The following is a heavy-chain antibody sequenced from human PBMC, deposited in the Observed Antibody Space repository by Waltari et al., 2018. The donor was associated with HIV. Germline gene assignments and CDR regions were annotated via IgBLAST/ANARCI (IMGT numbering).Heavy chain of an antibody. CDR1: GYSISSGYY. J-gene: IGHJ4*02. D-gene: IGHD6-13*01. CDR2: IYHSGST. CDR3: ARERGLAAAGYFDY. Sequence: QVQLQESGPGLVKPSETLSLTCTVSGYSISSGYYWGWIRQPPGKGLEWIGSIYHSGSTYYNPSLKSRVTISVDTSKNQFSLKLSSVTAADTAVYYCARERGLAAAGYFDYWGQGTLVTVSS. V-gene: IGHV4-38-2*02.